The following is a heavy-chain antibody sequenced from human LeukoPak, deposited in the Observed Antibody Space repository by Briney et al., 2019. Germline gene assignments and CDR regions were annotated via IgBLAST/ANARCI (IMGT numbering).Heavy chain of an antibody. J-gene: IGHJ4*02. CDR2: ISYDGSNK. CDR1: GFAFSSYG. Sequence: GRSLRLSCAASGFAFSSYGMHWVRQAPGKGLEWVAVISYDGSNKYYADSVKGRFTISRDNSKNTLYLQMNSLRAEDTAVYYCAKDAGTWIQLWLRGPFDYWGQGTLVTVSS. CDR3: AKDAGTWIQLWLRGPFDY. V-gene: IGHV3-30*18. D-gene: IGHD5-18*01.